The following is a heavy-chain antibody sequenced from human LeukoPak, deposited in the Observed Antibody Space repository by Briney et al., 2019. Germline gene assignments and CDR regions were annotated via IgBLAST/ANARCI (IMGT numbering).Heavy chain of an antibody. CDR2: ISSSSTTI. V-gene: IGHV3-48*04. D-gene: IGHD3-3*01. CDR3: AKDRITIFGVVIEGVVWFDP. Sequence: GGSLRLSCAASGFTFSSYSMNWVRQAPGKGLEWVSYISSSSTTIYYADSVKGRFTISRDNAKNSLYLQMNSLRAEDTAVYYCAKDRITIFGVVIEGVVWFDPWGQGTLVTVSS. J-gene: IGHJ5*02. CDR1: GFTFSSYS.